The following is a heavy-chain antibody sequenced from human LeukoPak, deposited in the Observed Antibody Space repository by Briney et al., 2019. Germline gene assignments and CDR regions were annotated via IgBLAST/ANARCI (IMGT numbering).Heavy chain of an antibody. CDR3: ARRAWYYGSGSYGNWFDP. Sequence: SETLSLTCAVSGGSISSSNWWSWVRQPPGKGLEWIGEIYHSGSTNYNPSLKSRVTISVDKSKNQFSLKLSSVTAADTAVYYCARRAWYYGSGSYGNWFDPWGQGTLVTVSS. D-gene: IGHD3-10*01. CDR1: GGSISSSNW. V-gene: IGHV4-4*02. CDR2: IYHSGST. J-gene: IGHJ5*02.